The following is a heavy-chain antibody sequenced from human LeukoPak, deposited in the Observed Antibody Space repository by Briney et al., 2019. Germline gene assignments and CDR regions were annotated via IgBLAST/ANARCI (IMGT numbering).Heavy chain of an antibody. D-gene: IGHD6-13*01. Sequence: PSETLSLTCTVSGGSISSGSYYWSWIRQPAGKGLEWIGRIYTSGGTNYNPSLKSRVTISVDTSKNQFSLKLSSVTAADTAVYYCASQHSSSDYYYGMDVWGQGTTVTVSS. V-gene: IGHV4-61*02. CDR3: ASQHSSSDYYYGMDV. CDR1: GGSISSGSYY. CDR2: IYTSGGT. J-gene: IGHJ6*02.